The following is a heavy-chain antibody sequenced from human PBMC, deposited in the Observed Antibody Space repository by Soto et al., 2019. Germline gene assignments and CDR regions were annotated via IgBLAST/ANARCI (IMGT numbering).Heavy chain of an antibody. CDR2: IYYSGNP. CDR3: GKISLLFENDYSGMAV. D-gene: IGHD3-16*01. V-gene: IGHV4-59*08. J-gene: IGHJ6*02. Sequence: SETLSLTCTVSGGSISSYYWSWIRQPPGKGLEWIGYIYYSGNPTYNPSFKSRVTMSVDRSKNQFSLRLSSLTAADTAVYYWGKISLLFENDYSGMAVGAQGTTVPVSS. CDR1: GGSISSYY.